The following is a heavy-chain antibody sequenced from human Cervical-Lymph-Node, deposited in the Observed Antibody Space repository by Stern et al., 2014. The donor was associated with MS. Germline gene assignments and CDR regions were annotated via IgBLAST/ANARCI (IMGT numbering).Heavy chain of an antibody. CDR3: ARVDTAMVTGEGYFDY. J-gene: IGHJ4*02. D-gene: IGHD5-18*01. Sequence: QVQLVQSGAEVKKPGSSVKVSCKASGGTFSSYAISWVRQAPGQGLEGMGGILPIFGTANYAQKFQGRVTITADESTSTAYMELSSLRSEDTAVYYCARVDTAMVTGEGYFDYWGQGTLVTVSS. V-gene: IGHV1-69*01. CDR2: ILPIFGTA. CDR1: GGTFSSYA.